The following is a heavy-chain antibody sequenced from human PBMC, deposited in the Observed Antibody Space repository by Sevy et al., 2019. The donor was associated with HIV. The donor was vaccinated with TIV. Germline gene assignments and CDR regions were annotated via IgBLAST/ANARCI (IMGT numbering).Heavy chain of an antibody. J-gene: IGHJ4*02. CDR1: GYTFTSYD. CDR3: ARDGYNGDYFDY. V-gene: IGHV1-8*01. CDR2: MNPNSGNT. D-gene: IGHD5-12*01. Sequence: TSVKVSCKASGYTFTSYDINWVRQATGQGLEWMGWMNPNSGNTGYAQKFQGRVTMTRNTSISTAYMELSSLRSEDTAVYYCARDGYNGDYFDYWGQGTLVTVSS.